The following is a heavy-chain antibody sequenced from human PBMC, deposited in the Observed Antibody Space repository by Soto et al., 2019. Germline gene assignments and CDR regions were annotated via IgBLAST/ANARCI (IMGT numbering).Heavy chain of an antibody. V-gene: IGHV4-34*01. Sequence: SETLSLTCAVYGGSFSGYYWSWIRQPPGKGLEWIGEINHSGSTNYYPSLKSRVTISVDTSKNQFSLKLSSVTAADTAVYYCARGRQWLQYYYYYYYMDVWGKGTTVTVSS. D-gene: IGHD6-19*01. J-gene: IGHJ6*03. CDR3: ARGRQWLQYYYYYYYMDV. CDR1: GGSFSGYY. CDR2: INHSGST.